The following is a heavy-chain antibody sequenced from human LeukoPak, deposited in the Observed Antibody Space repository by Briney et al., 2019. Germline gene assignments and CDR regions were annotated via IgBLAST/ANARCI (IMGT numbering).Heavy chain of an antibody. CDR3: ARAWATDYFDY. CDR2: MYYSGTI. J-gene: IGHJ4*02. CDR1: AGSISSYY. V-gene: IGHV4-59*01. Sequence: SETLSLTCTVSAGSISSYYWSWIRQPPEKGLEWIGYMYYSGTINYNPSLKSRVTISVDTSKNQFSLKLSSVTAADTAMYYCARAWATDYFDYWGQGTLVTVSS.